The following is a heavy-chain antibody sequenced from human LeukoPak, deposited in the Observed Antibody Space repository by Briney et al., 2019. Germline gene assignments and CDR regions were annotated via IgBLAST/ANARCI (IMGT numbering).Heavy chain of an antibody. V-gene: IGHV3-21*01. CDR1: GLTFSGYR. D-gene: IGHD1-26*01. J-gene: IGHJ6*02. CDR3: ARDMGEPVYGMDV. CDR2: ISGSSSYI. Sequence: GGSLRLSCATSGLTFSGYRMNWVRQAPGKGLEWVSSISGSSSYIYYTDSVKGRFTLSRDNAKNSLVLQMNSLRADDTGVYYCARDMGEPVYGMDVWGPGATVTVSS.